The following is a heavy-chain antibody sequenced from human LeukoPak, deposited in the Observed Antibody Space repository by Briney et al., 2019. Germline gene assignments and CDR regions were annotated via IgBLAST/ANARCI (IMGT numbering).Heavy chain of an antibody. V-gene: IGHV4-31*03. CDR1: GGSISSSGHY. Sequence: SETLSLTCSVSGGSISSSGHYWSWIRQHPGMGLEWIGYIYYGGGTYYNPSLKSRVTISLDTSKNQFTLKVRSVTAADTAVYYCARGGPADFDYWGQGTLVTVSS. D-gene: IGHD2-15*01. CDR3: ARGGPADFDY. CDR2: IYYGGGT. J-gene: IGHJ4*02.